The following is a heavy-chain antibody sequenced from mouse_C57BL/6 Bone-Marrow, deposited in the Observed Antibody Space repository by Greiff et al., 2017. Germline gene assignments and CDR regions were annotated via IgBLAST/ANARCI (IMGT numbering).Heavy chain of an antibody. CDR3: ARPYYSNYWYFDV. D-gene: IGHD2-5*01. CDR1: GYTFTSYW. Sequence: VQLQQPGAELVKPGASVKMSCKASGYTFTSYWITWVKQRPGQGLEWIGDIYPGSGSTNYNEKFKSKATLTLDTSSSTAYMQLISLTSEDSAVYYCARPYYSNYWYFDVWGTGTTVTVSA. CDR2: IYPGSGST. V-gene: IGHV1-55*01. J-gene: IGHJ1*03.